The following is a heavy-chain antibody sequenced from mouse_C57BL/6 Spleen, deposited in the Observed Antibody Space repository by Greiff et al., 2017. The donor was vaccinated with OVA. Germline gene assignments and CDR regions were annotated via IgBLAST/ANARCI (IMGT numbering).Heavy chain of an antibody. J-gene: IGHJ1*03. D-gene: IGHD1-1*01. CDR1: GFTFSDYY. CDR2: INYDGSST. V-gene: IGHV5-16*01. Sequence: EVHLVESEGGLVQPGSSMKLSCTASGFTFSDYYMAWVRQVPEKGLEWVANINYDGSSTYYLDSLKSRFIISRDNAKNILYLQMSSLKSEDTATYYCARDYGGSESHWYFDVWGTGTTVTVSS. CDR3: ARDYGGSESHWYFDV.